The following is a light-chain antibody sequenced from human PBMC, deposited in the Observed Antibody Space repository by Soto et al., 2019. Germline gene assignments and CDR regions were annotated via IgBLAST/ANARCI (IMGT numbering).Light chain of an antibody. CDR1: QSISNR. CDR3: QHDGGMWT. Sequence: DIQMTQSPSTLSASVGDRVTITYRASQSISNRLAWYQQKPGKAPKVLIYDASSLESGVPSRFSGSGSGTEVILTISSRQPDDCARYCCQHDGGMWTFGQGTKGEMK. J-gene: IGKJ1*01. V-gene: IGKV1-5*01. CDR2: DAS.